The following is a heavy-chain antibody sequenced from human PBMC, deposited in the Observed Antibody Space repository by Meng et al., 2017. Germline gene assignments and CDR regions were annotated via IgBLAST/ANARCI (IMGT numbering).Heavy chain of an antibody. CDR1: GGSFGGYY. D-gene: IGHD2-21*02. V-gene: IGHV4-34*02. J-gene: IGHJ4*02. CDR3: ARVGKVVTAPLTY. Sequence: QGQPPAWGAGLLKPSETLSLTCAGYGGSFGGYYWSWIRQPPGKGLEWIGEINHSGSTNYNPSLKSRVTISVDTSKNQFSLKLSSVTAADTAVYYCARVGKVVTAPLTYWGQGTLVTVSS. CDR2: INHSGST.